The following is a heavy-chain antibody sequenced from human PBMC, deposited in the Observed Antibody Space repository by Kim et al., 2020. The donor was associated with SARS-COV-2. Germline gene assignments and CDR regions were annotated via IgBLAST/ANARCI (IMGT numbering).Heavy chain of an antibody. V-gene: IGHV3-21*01. J-gene: IGHJ4*02. CDR2: ISSSSSYI. CDR3: ARGGNILTGYYNQKFDY. Sequence: GGSLRLSCAASGFTFSSYSMNWVRQAPGKGLEWVSSISSSSSYICYADSVKGRFTISRDNAKNSLYLQMNSLRAEDTAVYYCARGGNILTGYYNQKFDYWGQGTLVTVSS. CDR1: GFTFSSYS. D-gene: IGHD3-9*01.